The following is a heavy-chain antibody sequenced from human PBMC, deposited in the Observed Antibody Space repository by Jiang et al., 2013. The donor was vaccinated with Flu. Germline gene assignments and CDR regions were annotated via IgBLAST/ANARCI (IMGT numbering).Heavy chain of an antibody. Sequence: TSYAMNWVRQAPGQGLEWMGWINTNTGNPTYAQGFTGRFVFSLDTSVSTAYLQISSLKAEDTAVYYCARDLGTHSSGWYFGFVWGQGTLVTVSS. V-gene: IGHV7-4-1*02. CDR2: INTNTGNP. J-gene: IGHJ4*02. D-gene: IGHD6-19*01. CDR1: TSYA. CDR3: ARDLGTHSSGWYFGFV.